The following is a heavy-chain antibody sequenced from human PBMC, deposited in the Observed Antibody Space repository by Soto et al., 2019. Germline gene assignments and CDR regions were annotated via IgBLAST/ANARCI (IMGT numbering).Heavy chain of an antibody. V-gene: IGHV4-34*01. CDR1: GGSFKGYY. J-gene: IGHJ5*02. CDR2: INHSGST. D-gene: IGHD3-3*01. Sequence: SETLSLTGAVGGGSFKGYYWRGIRQPPGKGLEWIGEINHSGSTNYNPSLKSRVTISVDTSKNQFSLKLSSVTAADTAVYYCARGSILDLLFRAAKTLQYYNWFDPWRQVNSVT. CDR3: ARGSILDLLFRAAKTLQYYNWFDP.